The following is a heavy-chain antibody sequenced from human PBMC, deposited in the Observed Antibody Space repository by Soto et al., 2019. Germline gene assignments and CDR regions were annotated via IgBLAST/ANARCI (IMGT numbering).Heavy chain of an antibody. D-gene: IGHD2-8*02. CDR3: ARVLYWRGLYYSDY. CDR2: IIPILGIA. V-gene: IGHV1-69*02. J-gene: IGHJ4*02. CDR1: GGTFSSYT. Sequence: QVQLVQSGAEVKKPGSSVKVSCKASGGTFSSYTISWVRQAPGQGLEWMGRIIPILGIATYAQKFQGRVTMTADKSTSTAYIELSSLRSEDTAVYYCARVLYWRGLYYSDYWGQGTLVTVSS.